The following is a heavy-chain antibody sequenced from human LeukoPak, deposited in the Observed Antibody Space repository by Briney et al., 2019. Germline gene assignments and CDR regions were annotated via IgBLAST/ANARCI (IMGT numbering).Heavy chain of an antibody. CDR2: IYYSGST. Sequence: GSLRLSCAASGFTFSSYEMNWVRQAPGKGLEWIGYIYYSGSTNYNPSLKSRVTISVDTSKNQFSLKLSSVTAADTAVYYCARDSSGWYRWFDPWGQGTLVTVSS. CDR1: GFTFSSYE. D-gene: IGHD6-19*01. J-gene: IGHJ5*02. CDR3: ARDSSGWYRWFDP. V-gene: IGHV4-59*01.